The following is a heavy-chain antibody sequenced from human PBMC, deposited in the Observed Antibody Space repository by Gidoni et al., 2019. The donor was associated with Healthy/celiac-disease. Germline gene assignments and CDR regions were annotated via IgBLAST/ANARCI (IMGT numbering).Heavy chain of an antibody. CDR3: AKGSGVVVVAGYFDY. CDR1: GFPFDDYA. J-gene: IGHJ4*02. Sequence: EVQLVESGGGLVQPGRSLRLSCAASGFPFDDYAMPWVRQAPGKGLEWVSGISWNSGSIGYADSVKGRFTISRDNAKNSLYLQMNSLRAEDTALYYCAKGSGVVVVAGYFDYWGQGTLVTVSS. CDR2: ISWNSGSI. D-gene: IGHD2-15*01. V-gene: IGHV3-9*01.